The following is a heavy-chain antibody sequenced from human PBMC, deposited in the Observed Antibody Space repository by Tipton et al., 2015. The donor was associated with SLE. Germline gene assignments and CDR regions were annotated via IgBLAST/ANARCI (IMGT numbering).Heavy chain of an antibody. D-gene: IGHD5-18*01. J-gene: IGHJ3*02. CDR1: GGSISSGGYY. Sequence: TLSLTCTVSGGSISSGGYYWGWIRQPPGKGLEWIGSIYYSGSTYYNPSLKSRVTISVDTSKNQFSLKLSSVTAADTAVYYCARRIQLWLVAFDIWGQGTMVTVSS. CDR2: IYYSGST. V-gene: IGHV4-39*01. CDR3: ARRIQLWLVAFDI.